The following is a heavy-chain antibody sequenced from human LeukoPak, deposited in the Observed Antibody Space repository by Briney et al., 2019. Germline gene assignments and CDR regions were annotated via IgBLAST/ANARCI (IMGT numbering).Heavy chain of an antibody. V-gene: IGHV4-61*03. CDR1: GGSISSGGYY. D-gene: IGHD6-19*01. CDR3: ARHKLGSGPLFDY. J-gene: IGHJ4*02. CDR2: IYYSGST. Sequence: SETLSLTCTVSGGSISSGGYYWSWIRQHPGKGLEWIGYIYYSGSTNYNPSLKSRVTISVDTSKNHFSLKLSSVTAADTAVYYCARHKLGSGPLFDYWGQGTLVTVSS.